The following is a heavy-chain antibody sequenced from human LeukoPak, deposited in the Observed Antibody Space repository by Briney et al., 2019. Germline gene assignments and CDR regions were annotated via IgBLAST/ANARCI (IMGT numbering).Heavy chain of an antibody. V-gene: IGHV3-43*01. CDR2: AGWAGGTT. Sequence: GGTLRLSCGTSGFNFDRYTIHWVRQAPGKGLEWVSLAGWAGGTTFYSDSVRGRFTISRDSGRKSVYLQMNSLTTDDTAFYFCAKESDTLFFDYWGQGALVTVSS. J-gene: IGHJ4*02. CDR1: GFNFDRYT. CDR3: AKESDTLFFDY. D-gene: IGHD5-18*01.